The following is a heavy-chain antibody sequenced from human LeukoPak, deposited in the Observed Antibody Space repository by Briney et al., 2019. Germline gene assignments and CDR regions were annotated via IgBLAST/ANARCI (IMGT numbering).Heavy chain of an antibody. CDR3: ASSYSGSYFDY. CDR2: ISSSGSTI. CDR1: GFTLSSYG. D-gene: IGHD1-26*01. Sequence: PGRSLRLSCAASGFTLSSYGMHWVRQAPGKGLEWVSYISSSGSTIYYADSVKGRFTISRDNAKNSLYLQMNSLRAEDTAVYYCASSYSGSYFDYWGQGTLVTVSS. V-gene: IGHV3-48*04. J-gene: IGHJ4*02.